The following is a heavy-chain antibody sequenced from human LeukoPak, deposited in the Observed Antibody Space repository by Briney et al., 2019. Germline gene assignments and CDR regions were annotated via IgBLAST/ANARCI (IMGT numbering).Heavy chain of an antibody. D-gene: IGHD3-3*01. CDR3: ARGMTYYDFWSGYYQLPYYFDY. Sequence: ASVKVSCKASGYTFTSYDINWGLQATGQGRERMVWMNPNSGNTGYAQKFQGRVTITRTPSISTAYMELSSLRSEDTAVYHCARGMTYYDFWSGYYQLPYYFDYWGQGTLVTVSS. J-gene: IGHJ4*02. CDR2: MNPNSGNT. CDR1: GYTFTSYD. V-gene: IGHV1-8*03.